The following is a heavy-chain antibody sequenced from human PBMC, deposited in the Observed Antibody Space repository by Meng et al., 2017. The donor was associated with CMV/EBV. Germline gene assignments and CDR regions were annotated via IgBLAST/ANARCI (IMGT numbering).Heavy chain of an antibody. D-gene: IGHD3-3*01. J-gene: IGHJ6*02. CDR1: GYTFTSYG. CDR2: ISAYNGNT. V-gene: IGHV1-18*01. Sequence: ASVKVSCKASGYTFTSYGISWVRQATGQGLEWMGWISAYNGNTNYAQKHQGRVTMATDTSTSTAYMELRSLRSDDTAVYYCAREGQLEWFRISSYGMDVWGQGTTVTVSS. CDR3: AREGQLEWFRISSYGMDV.